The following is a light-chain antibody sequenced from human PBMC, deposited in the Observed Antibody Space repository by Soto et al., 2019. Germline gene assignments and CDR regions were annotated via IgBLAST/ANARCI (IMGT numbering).Light chain of an antibody. CDR3: QQYNDWPPLT. J-gene: IGKJ4*01. CDR2: GAS. V-gene: IGKV3-15*01. Sequence: EIVMTQSPATLSVSPGERATLSCRASQSVSNNLAWYQQKPGQAPGLLIYGASTRATGIPARFSGSGSGTEFTLPISSLQSEDFAVYYCQQYNDWPPLTFGGGTKVEIK. CDR1: QSVSNN.